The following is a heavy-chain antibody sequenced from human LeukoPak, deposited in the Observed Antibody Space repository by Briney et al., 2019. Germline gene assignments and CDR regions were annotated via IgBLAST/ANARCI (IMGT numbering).Heavy chain of an antibody. CDR2: ISAHNGNT. CDR1: GYTFTSYG. V-gene: IGHV1-18*01. Sequence: GASVKVSCKASGYTFTSYGISWVRQAPGQGLEWMGWISAHNGNTNYAQKLQGRVTMTTDTSTSTAYMELRSLRSDDTAVYYCARTAFKGRPTTLNYWGQGTLVTVSS. CDR3: ARTAFKGRPTTLNY. D-gene: IGHD3-10*01. J-gene: IGHJ4*02.